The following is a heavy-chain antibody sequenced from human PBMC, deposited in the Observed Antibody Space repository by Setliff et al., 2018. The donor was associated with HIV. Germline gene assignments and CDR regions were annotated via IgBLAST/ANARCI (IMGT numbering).Heavy chain of an antibody. Sequence: TLSLTCTVSGGSISSSNYYWGWIRQPPGKGLEWIGNIYYSGSAYYNPSLKSRVTISVDTSKNQFSLKLSSVTAADTAVYYCATWGRNNWNYFSYWGQGTLVTVSS. CDR1: GGSISSSNYY. J-gene: IGHJ4*02. D-gene: IGHD1-20*01. V-gene: IGHV4-39*07. CDR2: IYYSGSA. CDR3: ATWGRNNWNYFSY.